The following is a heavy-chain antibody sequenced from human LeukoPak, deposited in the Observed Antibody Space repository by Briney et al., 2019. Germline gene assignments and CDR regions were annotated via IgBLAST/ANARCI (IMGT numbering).Heavy chain of an antibody. Sequence: ASVKVSCKASGYTFTSSYMHWVRQAPGQGLEWMGWINPNSGGTTYAQKFQGRVTMTRDTSISTAYMELSRLRSDDTAVYYCARAPNTGMYSYYFDCWGQGTLVTVSS. CDR2: INPNSGGT. D-gene: IGHD1-26*01. J-gene: IGHJ4*02. V-gene: IGHV1-2*02. CDR3: ARAPNTGMYSYYFDC. CDR1: GYTFTSSY.